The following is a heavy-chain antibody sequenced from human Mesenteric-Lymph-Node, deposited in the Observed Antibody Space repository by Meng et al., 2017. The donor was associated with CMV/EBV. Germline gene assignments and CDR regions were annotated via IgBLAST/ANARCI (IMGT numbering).Heavy chain of an antibody. Sequence: VYGGSINSGSYYWGWIRRPPEKGREWIGSIYYIGSTHYNPSLKSRVTISVDTSKNQFSLKLSSVTAADTAVYYCARLRIAVAGRIDYWGQGTLVTVSS. D-gene: IGHD6-19*01. CDR3: ARLRIAVAGRIDY. J-gene: IGHJ4*02. CDR2: IYYIGST. CDR1: GGSINSGSYY. V-gene: IGHV4-39*01.